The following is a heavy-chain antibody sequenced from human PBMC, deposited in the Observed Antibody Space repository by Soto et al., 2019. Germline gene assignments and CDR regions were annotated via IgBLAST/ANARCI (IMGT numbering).Heavy chain of an antibody. CDR3: ARGLNGYLHYFDY. Sequence: ASVKVSCKASGYTFTSYAMHWVRQAPGQRLEWMGWINAGNGNTKYSQKFQGRVTITRGTSASTAYMELSSLRSEDTAVYFCARGLNGYLHYFDYWGQGTLGTVSS. CDR1: GYTFTSYA. V-gene: IGHV1-3*01. J-gene: IGHJ4*02. D-gene: IGHD5-18*01. CDR2: INAGNGNT.